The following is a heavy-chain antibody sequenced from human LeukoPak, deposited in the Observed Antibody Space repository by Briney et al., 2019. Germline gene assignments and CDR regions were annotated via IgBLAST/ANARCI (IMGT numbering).Heavy chain of an antibody. V-gene: IGHV3-7*01. CDR2: IKQDGSEK. CDR3: ASCFGYYYYGMDV. CDR1: GFTFSSYW. J-gene: IGHJ6*02. D-gene: IGHD2-21*01. Sequence: GGSLRLSCAASGFTFSSYWMSWVRQAPGEGLEWVANIKQDGSEKYYVDSVKGRFTISRDNAKNSLYLQMNSLRAEDTAVYYCASCFGYYYYGMDVWGQGTTVTVSS.